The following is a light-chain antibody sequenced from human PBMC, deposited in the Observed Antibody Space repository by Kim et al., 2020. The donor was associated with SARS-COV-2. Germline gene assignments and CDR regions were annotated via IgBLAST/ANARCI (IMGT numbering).Light chain of an antibody. V-gene: IGLV2-11*03. CDR2: DVS. CDR1: SSDVGGYNS. J-gene: IGLJ3*02. Sequence: PGQSATISCTGTSSDVGGYNSVSWYQQHPDKAPKLMIYDVSKRPSGVPARFSGSKSGITASLTISGLQADDEADYYCCSYAGTWVFGGGTKLTVL. CDR3: CSYAGTWV.